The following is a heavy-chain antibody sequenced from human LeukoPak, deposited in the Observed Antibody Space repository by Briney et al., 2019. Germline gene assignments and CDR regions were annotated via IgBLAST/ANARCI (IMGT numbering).Heavy chain of an antibody. Sequence: PGGSLRLSCAASGFTFSSYSINWVRQAPGKGLEWVSSISSSSSYIYYADSVKGRFTISRDNAKNSLYLQMNGLRAEDTAVYYCARGPVTGDFDYWGQGTLVTVSS. J-gene: IGHJ4*02. CDR1: GFTFSSYS. D-gene: IGHD7-27*01. CDR3: ARGPVTGDFDY. V-gene: IGHV3-21*01. CDR2: ISSSSSYI.